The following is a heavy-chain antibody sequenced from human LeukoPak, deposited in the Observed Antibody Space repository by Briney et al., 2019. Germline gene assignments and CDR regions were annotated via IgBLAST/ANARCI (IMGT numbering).Heavy chain of an antibody. CDR3: ARHAAGTGVGGPFDI. J-gene: IGHJ3*02. V-gene: IGHV4-59*08. Sequence: PSETLSLTCTVSGGSISSYYWSWIRQPPGKGLEWIGYIYYSGSTNYNPSLKSRVTISVDTSKNQFSLKLSSVTAADTAVYYCARHAAGTGVGGPFDIWGQGTMVTVSS. CDR1: GGSISSYY. CDR2: IYYSGST. D-gene: IGHD3-10*01.